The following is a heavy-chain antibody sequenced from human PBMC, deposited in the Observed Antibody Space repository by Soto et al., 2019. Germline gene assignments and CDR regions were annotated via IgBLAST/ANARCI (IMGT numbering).Heavy chain of an antibody. D-gene: IGHD5-12*01. Sequence: PSETLSLTCTVSGGSISSSSYYWGWIRQPPGKGLEWIGSIYYSGYTYYNPSLKSRVTISVDTSKNTLYLQLNSLRAEDTAIYYCAKDRQDIVASGGMDVWGQGTTVTVSS. V-gene: IGHV4-39*07. CDR3: AKDRQDIVASGGMDV. CDR1: GGSISSSSYY. CDR2: IYYSGYT. J-gene: IGHJ6*02.